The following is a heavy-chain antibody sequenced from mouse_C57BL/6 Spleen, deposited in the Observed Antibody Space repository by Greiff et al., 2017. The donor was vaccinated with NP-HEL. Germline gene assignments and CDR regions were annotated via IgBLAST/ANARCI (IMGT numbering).Heavy chain of an antibody. D-gene: IGHD1-1*01. Sequence: DVKLVESGGDLVKPGGSLKLSCAASGFTFSSYGMSWVRQTPDKRLEWVATISSGGSYTYYPDSVKGRFTISRDNAKNTLYLQMSSLKSEDTAMYYCARHGYYGSSYDYYAMDYWGQGTSVTVSS. J-gene: IGHJ4*01. CDR2: ISSGGSYT. CDR1: GFTFSSYG. V-gene: IGHV5-6*02. CDR3: ARHGYYGSSYDYYAMDY.